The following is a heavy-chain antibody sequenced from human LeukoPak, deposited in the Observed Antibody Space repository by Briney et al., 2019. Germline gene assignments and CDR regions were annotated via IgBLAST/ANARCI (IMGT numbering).Heavy chain of an antibody. J-gene: IGHJ4*02. D-gene: IGHD3-10*01. CDR3: AKSPVRAGSSPPRFDY. CDR2: ISGSGGSA. Sequence: PGGSLRLSCEASGFTFSSYAMSWVHQAPGKGLEWVSAISGSGGSAYYADSVKGRFTISRDNSKNTLYLQMNSLRAEDTAVYYCAKSPVRAGSSPPRFDYWGQGTLVTVSS. CDR1: GFTFSSYA. V-gene: IGHV3-23*01.